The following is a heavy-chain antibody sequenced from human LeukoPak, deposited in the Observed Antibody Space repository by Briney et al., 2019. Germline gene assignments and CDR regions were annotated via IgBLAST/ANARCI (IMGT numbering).Heavy chain of an antibody. CDR1: GFTFKHYW. CDR3: ESTTGP. D-gene: IGHD1-7*01. CDR2: IKGDGSKK. V-gene: IGHV3-7*03. Sequence: GGSLRLSCAASGFTFKHYWMRWVRQAPGKGLEWVATIKGDGSKKDYVDSVRGRFTVSIDNAKNSLYLQMSSLRVEDTAIYYCESTTGPWGQGTLVTVSS. J-gene: IGHJ5*02.